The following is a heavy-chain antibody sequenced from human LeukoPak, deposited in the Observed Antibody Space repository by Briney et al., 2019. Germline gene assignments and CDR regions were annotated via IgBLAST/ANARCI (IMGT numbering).Heavy chain of an antibody. J-gene: IGHJ4*02. CDR2: ISSSGSTI. V-gene: IGHV3-48*03. CDR3: ASLTHADY. Sequence: GGSLRLSCAASGFTFSSYEMNWVRQAPRKGLEWVSYISSSGSTIYYADSVKGRLTISRDNAKKSLYLQMNSLRAEDTAVYYCASLTHADYWGQGTLVTVSS. CDR1: GFTFSSYE.